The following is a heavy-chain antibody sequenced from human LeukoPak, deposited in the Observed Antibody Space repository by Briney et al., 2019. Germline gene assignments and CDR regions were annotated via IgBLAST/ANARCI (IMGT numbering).Heavy chain of an antibody. D-gene: IGHD3-22*01. V-gene: IGHV5-51*01. Sequence: GESLKISCKGSGYSFTSYRIGWVRQMPGKGLEWMGIIYPGDSDTRYSPSFQGQVTISADKSISTAYLQWSSLKASDTAMYYCARHEYYYDSSGYYYYFDYWGQGTLVTVSS. CDR1: GYSFTSYR. J-gene: IGHJ4*02. CDR3: ARHEYYYDSSGYYYYFDY. CDR2: IYPGDSDT.